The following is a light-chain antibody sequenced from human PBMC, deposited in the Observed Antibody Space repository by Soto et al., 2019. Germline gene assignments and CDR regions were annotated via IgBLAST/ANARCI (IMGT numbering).Light chain of an antibody. CDR1: NIGSKS. Sequence: SYELTQPPSVSVAPGQTARITCGGNNIGSKSVHWYQQKPGQAPVLVVYDDTERPAGIPDRFSGSNSGNTATLTITRVEAGHEADYYCQVWDSDADVVVFGGGTKVTVL. CDR3: QVWDSDADVVV. CDR2: DDT. V-gene: IGLV3-21*02. J-gene: IGLJ2*01.